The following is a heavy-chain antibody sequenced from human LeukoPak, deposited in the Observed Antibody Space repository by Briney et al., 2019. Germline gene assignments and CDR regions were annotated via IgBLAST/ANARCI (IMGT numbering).Heavy chain of an antibody. CDR1: GFTFSSYA. Sequence: SLXLSCAASGFTFSSYAMSWVRQAPGKGLEWVSAXSGSGGSTYYADSVKGRFTISRDNSKNTLYLQMNSLRAEDTAVYYCAKGSGSGSYYILHDAFDIWGQGTMVTVSS. CDR3: AKGSGSGSYYILHDAFDI. D-gene: IGHD3-10*01. J-gene: IGHJ3*02. V-gene: IGHV3-23*01. CDR2: XSGSGGST.